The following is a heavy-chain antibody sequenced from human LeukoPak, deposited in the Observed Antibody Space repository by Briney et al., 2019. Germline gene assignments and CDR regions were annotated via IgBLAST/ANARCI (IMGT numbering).Heavy chain of an antibody. J-gene: IGHJ4*02. CDR2: LSHSGSR. CDR3: ASRGTPINCSGAACYSGIGDY. V-gene: IGHV4-59*02. Sequence: KPSETLSLICTVSGGSVSSYYWSWIRRPPGRGLEWIAYLSHSGSRDSNPSLTSRVTTLVDTSKNQFSLKLTSVTAADTAVYYCASRGTPINCSGAACYSGIGDYWGQGTLVTVSS. D-gene: IGHD2-15*01. CDR1: GGSVSSYY.